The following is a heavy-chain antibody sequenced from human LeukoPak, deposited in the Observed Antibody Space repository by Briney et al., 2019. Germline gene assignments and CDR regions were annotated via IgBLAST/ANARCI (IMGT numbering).Heavy chain of an antibody. CDR1: VGSISSSSDY. J-gene: IGHJ3*02. Sequence: SETLSLTCTLSVGSISSSSDYWAWIRQPPGKGLEWIGSIYYSGSASYSSSLQSRVTISVDTSKNQFSLKLTAVTAADTAVYYCARRFGARAFDIWGHGTMVSVSS. CDR3: ARRFGARAFDI. V-gene: IGHV4-39*01. CDR2: IYYSGSA. D-gene: IGHD3-16*01.